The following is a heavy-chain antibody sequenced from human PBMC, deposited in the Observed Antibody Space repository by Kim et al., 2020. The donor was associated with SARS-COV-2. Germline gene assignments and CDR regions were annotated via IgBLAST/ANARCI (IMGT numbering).Heavy chain of an antibody. J-gene: IGHJ6*02. CDR1: GFTFSDHY. D-gene: IGHD3-22*01. Sequence: GGSLRLSCAASGFTFSDHYMDWVRQAPGKGLEWVGRIRNKINAYTTQYAASVKVRFTISRDDSKNSLYLQMNSLKTEDTAVYYCASEYDSSGYYGMDVWGPGTTVTVSS. V-gene: IGHV3-72*01. CDR3: ASEYDSSGYYGMDV. CDR2: IRNKINAYTT.